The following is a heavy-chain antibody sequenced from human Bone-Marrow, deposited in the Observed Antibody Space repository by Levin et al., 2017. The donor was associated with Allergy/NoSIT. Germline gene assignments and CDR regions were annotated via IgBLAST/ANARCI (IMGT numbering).Heavy chain of an antibody. V-gene: IGHV6-1*01. CDR2: TYYKSQWYN. CDR1: GDSVSSNSAA. CDR3: ARGGRLGAAAGADNWFDP. J-gene: IGHJ5*02. D-gene: IGHD3-16*01. Sequence: TSETLSLTCAISGDSVSSNSAAWNWIRQSPSRGLEWLARTYYKSQWYNDYAVSVRGRITLHPDTSKNQFSLQLNSVTPDDTAVYYCARGGRLGAAAGADNWFDPWGQGTLVTVSS.